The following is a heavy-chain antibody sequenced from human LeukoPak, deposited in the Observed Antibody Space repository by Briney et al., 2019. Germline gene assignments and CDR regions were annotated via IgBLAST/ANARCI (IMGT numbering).Heavy chain of an antibody. Sequence: GGSLRLSCAASGFTFSNAWMSWVRQAPGKGLEWVGRIKSKTDGGTTDYAAPVKGRFTISRDDSKNTLYLQMNSLKTEDTAVYYCTTDSGITRIVVAADYYYMDVWGKGTTVTVSS. V-gene: IGHV3-15*01. CDR2: IKSKTDGGTT. CDR3: TTDSGITRIVVAADYYYMDV. J-gene: IGHJ6*03. D-gene: IGHD3-22*01. CDR1: GFTFSNAW.